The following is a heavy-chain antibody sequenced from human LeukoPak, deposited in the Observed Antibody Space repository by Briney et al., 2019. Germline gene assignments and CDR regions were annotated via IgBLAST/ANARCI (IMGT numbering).Heavy chain of an antibody. J-gene: IGHJ5*02. Sequence: GGSLRLSCAASGFTFSSYAMSWVRQAPGKGLEWVSAISGSGGSTYYADSVKGRFAISRDNSKNTLYLQMNSLRAEDTAVYYCAKDPSYVWGSYRRTPFDPWGQGTLVTVSS. CDR3: AKDPSYVWGSYRRTPFDP. V-gene: IGHV3-23*01. CDR2: ISGSGGST. CDR1: GFTFSSYA. D-gene: IGHD3-16*02.